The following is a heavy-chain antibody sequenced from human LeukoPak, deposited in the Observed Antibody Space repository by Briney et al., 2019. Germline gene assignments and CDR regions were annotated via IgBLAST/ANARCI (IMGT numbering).Heavy chain of an antibody. D-gene: IGHD2-15*01. J-gene: IGHJ4*02. Sequence: SVKVSCKASGGTFSSYAISWVRQAPGQGLEWMGGIIPIFGTANYAQKFQGRVTITADKSTSTAYMELSSLRSEDTAVYYCARVGSATPVFFDYWGQGTLVTVSS. CDR2: IIPIFGTA. CDR1: GGTFSSYA. CDR3: ARVGSATPVFFDY. V-gene: IGHV1-69*06.